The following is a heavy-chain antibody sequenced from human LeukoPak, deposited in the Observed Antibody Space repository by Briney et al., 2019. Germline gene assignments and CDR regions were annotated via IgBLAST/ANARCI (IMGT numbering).Heavy chain of an antibody. D-gene: IGHD2/OR15-2a*01. CDR1: GYTFTGYF. Sequence: ASVRVSCKASGYTFTGYFMHWMRQAPGQGPEWMGWLNPNSGGTNYAQKFQGRVIMTRDTSISTAYMELSRLRSDDTAVYYCARVSEYYYFDYWGQGTLVTVSS. CDR3: ARVSEYYYFDY. CDR2: LNPNSGGT. V-gene: IGHV1-2*02. J-gene: IGHJ4*02.